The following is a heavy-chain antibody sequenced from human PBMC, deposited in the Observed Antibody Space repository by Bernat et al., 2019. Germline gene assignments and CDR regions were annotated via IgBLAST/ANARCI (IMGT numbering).Heavy chain of an antibody. CDR3: AKVDSSWDLLYYFDY. V-gene: IGHV3-30*18. D-gene: IGHD6-13*01. CDR2: ISYDGSNK. J-gene: IGHJ4*02. Sequence: QVQLVESGGGVVQPGRSLRLSCAASGFTFSSYGMHWVRQAPGKGLEWVAVISYDGSNKYYADSVKGRFTISRDNSKNTLYLQMNSLRAEDTAVYYCAKVDSSWDLLYYFDYWGQGTLVTVSP. CDR1: GFTFSSYG.